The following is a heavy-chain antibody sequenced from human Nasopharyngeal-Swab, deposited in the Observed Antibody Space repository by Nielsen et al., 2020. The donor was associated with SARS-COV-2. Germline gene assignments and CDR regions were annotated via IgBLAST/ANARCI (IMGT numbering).Heavy chain of an antibody. CDR1: GFTFTLYT. CDR2: IYSGGST. V-gene: IGHV3-53*01. Sequence: GGSLRLSCAASGFTFTLYTMNWVRQAPGKGLEWVSVIYSGGSTYYADSVKGRFTISRDNSKNTLYLQMNSLRAEDTAVYYCAREAPPTYDSSGYYMGGMDVWGQGTTVTVSS. CDR3: AREAPPTYDSSGYYMGGMDV. J-gene: IGHJ6*02. D-gene: IGHD3-22*01.